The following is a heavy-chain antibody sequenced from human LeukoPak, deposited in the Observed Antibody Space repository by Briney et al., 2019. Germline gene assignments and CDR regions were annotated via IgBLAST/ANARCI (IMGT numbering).Heavy chain of an antibody. J-gene: IGHJ6*03. CDR3: ARDRDTAMDYYYYMDV. CDR2: IIPIFGTA. V-gene: IGHV1-69*05. CDR1: GGTFSSYT. D-gene: IGHD5-18*01. Sequence: GASVKVSCKASGGTFSSYTISWVQQAPGQGLEWMGGIIPIFGTANYAQKFQGRVTITTDESTSTAYMELSSLRSEDTAVYYCARDRDTAMDYYYYMDVWGKGTTVTVSS.